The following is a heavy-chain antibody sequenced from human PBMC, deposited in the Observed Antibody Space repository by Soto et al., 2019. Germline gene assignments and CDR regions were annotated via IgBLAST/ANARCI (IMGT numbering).Heavy chain of an antibody. CDR1: GGSISSSSYY. CDR3: ARTRFLEGDGYYYMDV. CDR2: IYYSGST. V-gene: IGHV4-39*01. D-gene: IGHD3-3*01. Sequence: SETLSLTCTVSGGSISSSSYYWGWIRQPPGKGLEWIGSIYYSGSTYYNPSLKSRVTISVDTSKNQFSLKLSSVTAADTAVYYCARTRFLEGDGYYYMDVWGKGTTVTVSS. J-gene: IGHJ6*03.